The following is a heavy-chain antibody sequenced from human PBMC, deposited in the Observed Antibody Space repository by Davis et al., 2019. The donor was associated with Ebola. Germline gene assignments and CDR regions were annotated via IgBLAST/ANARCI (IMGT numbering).Heavy chain of an antibody. J-gene: IGHJ6*04. CDR1: GYTFTSYY. V-gene: IGHV1-46*01. CDR3: AGESIVVMVAAGEGYYYGMDV. D-gene: IGHD2-15*01. CDR2: INPSGGST. Sequence: AASAKVPCKASGYTFTSYYMHWVRQAPGQGLEWMGIINPSGGSTSYAQKFQGRVTMTRDTSTSTVYMELSSLRSEDTAVYYCAGESIVVMVAAGEGYYYGMDVWGKGTTVTVSS.